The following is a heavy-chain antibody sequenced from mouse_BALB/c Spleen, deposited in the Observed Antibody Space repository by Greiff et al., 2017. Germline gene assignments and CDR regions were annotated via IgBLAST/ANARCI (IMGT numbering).Heavy chain of an antibody. CDR2: ISYSGST. J-gene: IGHJ3*01. Sequence: EVQLQESGPGLVKPSQSLSLTCTVTGYSITSDYAWNWIRQFPGNKLEWMGYISYSGSTSYNPSLKSRISITRDTSKNQFFLQLNSVTTEDTATYYCATANWDAWFAYWGQGTLVTVSA. CDR1: GYSITSDYA. D-gene: IGHD4-1*01. V-gene: IGHV3-2*02. CDR3: ATANWDAWFAY.